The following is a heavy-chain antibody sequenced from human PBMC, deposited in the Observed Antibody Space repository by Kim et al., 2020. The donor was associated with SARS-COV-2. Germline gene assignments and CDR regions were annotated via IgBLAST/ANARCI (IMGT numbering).Heavy chain of an antibody. Sequence: ASVKVSCKASGYTFTGYYMHWVRQAPGQGLEWMGWINPNSGGTNYAQKFQGRVTMTRDTSISTAYMELSRLRSDDTAVYYCARDGYSSSWYLLPNWFDPWGQGTLVTVSS. D-gene: IGHD6-13*01. V-gene: IGHV1-2*02. CDR1: GYTFTGYY. CDR3: ARDGYSSSWYLLPNWFDP. J-gene: IGHJ5*02. CDR2: INPNSGGT.